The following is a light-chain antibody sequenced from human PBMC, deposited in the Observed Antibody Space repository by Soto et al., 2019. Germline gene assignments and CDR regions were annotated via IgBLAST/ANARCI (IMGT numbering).Light chain of an antibody. J-gene: IGKJ4*01. CDR3: QQSYVIPLT. V-gene: IGKV4-1*01. CDR2: WAS. Sequence: DIVMTQSPDSLAVSLGERATINCKSSQSVLYNSNNKNYLAWYQQKPGQPPKLLIYWASTRESGVPDRFSGSGSGTDFTLTISRLQAEDVAIYHCQQSYVIPLTFGGGTKVEIK. CDR1: QSVLYNSNNKNY.